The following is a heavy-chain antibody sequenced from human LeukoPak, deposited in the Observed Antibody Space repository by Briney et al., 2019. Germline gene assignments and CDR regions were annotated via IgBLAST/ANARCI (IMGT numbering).Heavy chain of an antibody. V-gene: IGHV3-74*01. CDR1: EFTSGRFW. CDR2: ISSDEYSL. Sequence: PGGSLRLSCVDSEFTSGRFWVYWVRQVPGKGLVWVSRISSDEYSLSYAASVKGRVSISRDNAKNTVYLRMNDLRVEDTAVYYCVKIWAQPIWGQGTMVTVSS. J-gene: IGHJ3*02. D-gene: IGHD3-16*01. CDR3: VKIWAQPI.